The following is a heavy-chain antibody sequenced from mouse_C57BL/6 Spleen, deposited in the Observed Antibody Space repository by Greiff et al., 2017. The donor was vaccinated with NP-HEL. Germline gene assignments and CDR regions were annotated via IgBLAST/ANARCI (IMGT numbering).Heavy chain of an antibody. V-gene: IGHV1-50*01. CDR2: IDPSDSYT. CDR1: GYTFTSYW. D-gene: IGHD1-1*01. CDR3: AICPNYYGSSYLYFDV. Sequence: QVQLQQPGAELVKPGASVKLSCKASGYTFTSYWMQWVKQRPGQGLEWIGEIDPSDSYTNYNQKFKGKATLTVDTSSSTAYMQLSSLTSEDSAVYYCAICPNYYGSSYLYFDVWGTGTTVTVSS. J-gene: IGHJ1*03.